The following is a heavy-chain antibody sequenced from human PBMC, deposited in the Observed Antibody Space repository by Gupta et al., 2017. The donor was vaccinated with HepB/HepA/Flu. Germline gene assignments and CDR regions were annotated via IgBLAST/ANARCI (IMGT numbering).Heavy chain of an antibody. CDR2: IYYDGTK. Sequence: PLQESGPGLAKPSATLSVTCTVPGASISSNIYNWGWILQRPGEGLQLIGTIYYDGTKYYHPGHKNWVIMSLETSKNQLSLNLSSVAAGGTPVYYCAIDMRQSGIYKFDYGGQGTIVTVCS. D-gene: IGHD2-8*02. V-gene: IGHV4-39*02. J-gene: IGHJ4*02. CDR3: AIDMRQSGIYKFDY. CDR1: GASISSNIYN.